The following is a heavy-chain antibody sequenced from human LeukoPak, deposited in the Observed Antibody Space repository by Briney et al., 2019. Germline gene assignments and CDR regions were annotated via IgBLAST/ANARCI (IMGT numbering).Heavy chain of an antibody. CDR1: GYTFTSYD. CDR2: IIPIFGTA. D-gene: IGHD3-10*01. CDR3: ARGRYGSGSYQYYYYYMDV. J-gene: IGHJ6*03. V-gene: IGHV1-69*06. Sequence: SVKVSCKASGYTFTSYDINWVRQATGQGLEWMGGIIPIFGTANYAQKFQGRVTITADKSTSTAYMELSSLRSEDTAVYYCARGRYGSGSYQYYYYYMDVWGKGTTVTVSS.